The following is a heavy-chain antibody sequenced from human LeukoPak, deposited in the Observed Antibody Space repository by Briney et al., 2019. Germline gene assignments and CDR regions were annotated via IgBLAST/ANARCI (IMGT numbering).Heavy chain of an antibody. J-gene: IGHJ4*02. CDR3: ARVTGYMIEDYFDY. CDR2: IYYSGST. V-gene: IGHV4-59*01. D-gene: IGHD3-22*01. CDR1: GGSISSYY. Sequence: PSETLSLTCTVSGGSISSYYWSWIRQPPGKGLEWIGYIYYSGSTNYNPSLKSRVTISVDTSKNQFSLRLSSVAAADTAVYYCARVTGYMIEDYFDYWGQGTLVTVSS.